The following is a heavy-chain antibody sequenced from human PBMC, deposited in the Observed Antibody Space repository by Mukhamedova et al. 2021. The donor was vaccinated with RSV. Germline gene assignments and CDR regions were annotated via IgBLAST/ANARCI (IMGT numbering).Heavy chain of an antibody. CDR2: ISYDGSNK. Sequence: PGKGLEWVAVISYDGSNKYYADSVKGRFTISRDNSKNTLYLQMNSLRAEDTAVYYCARDRVGVGATMVDWGQ. D-gene: IGHD1-26*01. V-gene: IGHV3-30-3*01. J-gene: IGHJ1*01. CDR3: ARDRVGVGATMVD.